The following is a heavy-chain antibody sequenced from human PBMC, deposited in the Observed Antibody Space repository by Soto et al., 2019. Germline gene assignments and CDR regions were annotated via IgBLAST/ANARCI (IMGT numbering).Heavy chain of an antibody. CDR3: AKEWSYSSGWSHVDY. CDR1: GGSISSYY. V-gene: IGHV4-59*01. Sequence: SETLSLTCTVSGGSISSYYWSWIRQPPGKGLEWIGYFYYSGSTNYNPSLKSRVTISVDTSKNQFSLKLSSVTAADTAVYYCAKEWSYSSGWSHVDYWGQGTLVTVSS. D-gene: IGHD6-19*01. CDR2: FYYSGST. J-gene: IGHJ4*02.